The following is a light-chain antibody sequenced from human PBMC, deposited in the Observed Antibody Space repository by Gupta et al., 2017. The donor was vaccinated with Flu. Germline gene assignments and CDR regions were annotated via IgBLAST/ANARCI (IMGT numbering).Light chain of an antibody. J-gene: IGKJ3*01. CDR1: QSVSNH. CDR3: HHPRSFT. CDR2: DGA. V-gene: IGKV3-11*01. Sequence: EIVLTQSPATRSLSPGERATLSCRASQSVSNHLDWYQQKPGQAPRILIYDGATRAPGIPARFSASAAGTDFTLTMRTRESEDFDGYDYHHPRSFTFGHGTKLDIK.